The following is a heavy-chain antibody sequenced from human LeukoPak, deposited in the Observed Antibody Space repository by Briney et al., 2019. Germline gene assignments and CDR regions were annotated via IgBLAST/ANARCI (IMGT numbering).Heavy chain of an antibody. CDR3: AREQYYYGSGIPDVQNWFDP. V-gene: IGHV7-4-1*02. CDR1: GYTFTSYA. Sequence: ASVKVSCTASGYTFTSYAMNWVRQAPGQGLEWMGWINTNTGNPTYAQGFTGRFVFSLDTSVSTAYLQISSLKAEDTAVYYCAREQYYYGSGIPDVQNWFDPWGQGTLVTVSS. CDR2: INTNTGNP. J-gene: IGHJ5*02. D-gene: IGHD3-10*01.